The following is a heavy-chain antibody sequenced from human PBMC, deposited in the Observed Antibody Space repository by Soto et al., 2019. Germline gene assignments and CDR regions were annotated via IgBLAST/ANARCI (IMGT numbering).Heavy chain of an antibody. J-gene: IGHJ4*02. CDR2: INPNSGGT. V-gene: IGHV1-2*02. CDR3: ARVNVVVVAATREYYFDY. Sequence: GASVKVSCKASGYTFTGCYMHWVRQAPGQGLEWMGWINPNSGGTNYAQKFQGRVTMTRDTSISTAYMELSRLRSDDTAVYYCARVNVVVVAATREYYFDYWGQGTLVTVSS. CDR1: GYTFTGCY. D-gene: IGHD2-15*01.